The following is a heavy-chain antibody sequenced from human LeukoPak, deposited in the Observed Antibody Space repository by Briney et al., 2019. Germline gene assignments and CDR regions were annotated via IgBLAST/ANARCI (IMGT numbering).Heavy chain of an antibody. CDR1: GGTFSSYG. Sequence: GSSVKVSCKTSGGTFSSYGIVWVRQAPGQGLEWLGRIIPVFNIANYARKFQGRVSITADKSTTTAYMELTSPTSEDTAVYFCARDEGILGSHFWGQGTLVTVSS. CDR3: ARDEGILGSHF. D-gene: IGHD3-16*01. CDR2: IIPVFNIA. V-gene: IGHV1-69*04. J-gene: IGHJ4*02.